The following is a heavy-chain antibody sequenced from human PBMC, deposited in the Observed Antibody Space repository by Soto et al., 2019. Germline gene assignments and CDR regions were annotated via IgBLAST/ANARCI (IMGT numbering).Heavy chain of an antibody. J-gene: IGHJ6*02. V-gene: IGHV4-31*03. CDR3: ARGKYSSPRGGLDV. D-gene: IGHD4-4*01. CDR1: GGSISSGGYY. CDR2: IYYSGST. Sequence: SETLSLTCTVSGGSISSGGYYWSWIRQHPGKGLEWIGYIYYSGSTYYNPSLKSRVTISVDTSKNQFSLKLSSVTAADTAVYYCARGKYSSPRGGLDVWGQGTTVTVSS.